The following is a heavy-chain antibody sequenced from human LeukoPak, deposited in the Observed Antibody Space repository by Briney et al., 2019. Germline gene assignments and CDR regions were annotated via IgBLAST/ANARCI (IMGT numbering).Heavy chain of an antibody. CDR1: GGSFSGYY. Sequence: SETLSLTCAVYGGSFSGYYWSWIRQPPGKGLEWIGEINHSGSTNYNPSLKSRVTISVDTSKNQFSLKLSSVTAADTAVFYCATDQDHGYFRQWGQGTLVTVSS. V-gene: IGHV4-34*01. J-gene: IGHJ1*01. CDR3: ATDQDHGYFRQ. D-gene: IGHD4-17*01. CDR2: INHSGST.